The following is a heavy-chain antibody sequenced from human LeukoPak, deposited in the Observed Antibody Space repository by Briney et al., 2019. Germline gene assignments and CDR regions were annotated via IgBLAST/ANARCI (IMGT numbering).Heavy chain of an antibody. D-gene: IGHD3-22*01. Sequence: QPGGSLSLSCAPSGFTVSSNYMSWVRQAPGKGLEWVSVIYSGGSTYYADSVKGRFTISRDNSKNTLYLQMNSLRAEDTAVYYCATIRNYYDSSGFDYWGQGTLVTVSS. CDR2: IYSGGST. V-gene: IGHV3-66*02. CDR3: ATIRNYYDSSGFDY. CDR1: GFTVSSNY. J-gene: IGHJ4*02.